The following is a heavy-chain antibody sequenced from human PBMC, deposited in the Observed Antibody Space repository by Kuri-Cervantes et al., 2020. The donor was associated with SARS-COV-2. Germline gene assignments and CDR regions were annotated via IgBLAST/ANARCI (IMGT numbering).Heavy chain of an antibody. V-gene: IGHV4-61*09. CDR3: ARDKLWFGELTNWFDP. CDR2: IYTSGST. Sequence: SCTVSGGSISSGSYYWSWIRQPAGKGLEWIGHIYTSGSTNYNPSLKSRVTISVDTSKNQFSLKLSSVTAADTAVYYCARDKLWFGELTNWFDPWGQGTLVTVSS. J-gene: IGHJ5*02. D-gene: IGHD3-10*01. CDR1: GGSISSGSYY.